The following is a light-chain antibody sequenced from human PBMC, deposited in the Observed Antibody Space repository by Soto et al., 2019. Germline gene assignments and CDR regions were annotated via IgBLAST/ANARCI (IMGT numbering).Light chain of an antibody. J-gene: IGKJ4*01. Sequence: EIVLTQSPVTLSVSPRERATLSCRASQSVSSNLAWYQQKPGQAPRLLIYGASSRATGIPDRFSGSGSGTDFTLTISRLEPEDLAVYYCQRYGSSPLTFGGGTKVDIK. CDR2: GAS. CDR1: QSVSSN. V-gene: IGKV3-20*01. CDR3: QRYGSSPLT.